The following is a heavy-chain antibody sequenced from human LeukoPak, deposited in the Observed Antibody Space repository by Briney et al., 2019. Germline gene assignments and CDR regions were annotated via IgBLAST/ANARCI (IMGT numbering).Heavy chain of an antibody. Sequence: GGSLRLSCAASGFTFSSFSMNWVRQAPGKGLEWLSDISSSGSNIYYADSVQGRFTISRDNAKNSLYLQMNSLRAEDTAVYYCARVPDIVTTSDYWGQGTLVTVSS. V-gene: IGHV3-48*04. CDR3: ARVPDIVTTSDY. D-gene: IGHD5-12*01. J-gene: IGHJ4*02. CDR2: ISSSGSNI. CDR1: GFTFSSFS.